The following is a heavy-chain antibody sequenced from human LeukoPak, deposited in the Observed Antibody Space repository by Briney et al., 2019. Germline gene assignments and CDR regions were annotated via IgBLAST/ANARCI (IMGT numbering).Heavy chain of an antibody. CDR3: ARDITPPGLFWDS. CDR1: GVSFSSYW. D-gene: IGHD6-13*01. CDR2: INQDGSEK. V-gene: IGHV3-7*05. J-gene: IGHJ4*02. Sequence: GGSLRLSCAASGVSFSSYWMSWVRQAPGKGLEWVANINQDGSEKYFVDSVKGRFTISRDNAKNLLYLQMNSLRAEDTALYYCARDITPPGLFWDSWGQGNLVTVSS.